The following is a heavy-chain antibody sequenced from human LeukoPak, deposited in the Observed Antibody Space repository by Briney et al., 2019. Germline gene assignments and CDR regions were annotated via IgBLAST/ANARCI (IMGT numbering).Heavy chain of an antibody. CDR3: ARGPTSPRYCSGGSCYYCYYYGMDV. CDR2: INHSGST. CDR1: GGSFSGYY. V-gene: IGHV4-34*01. J-gene: IGHJ6*02. D-gene: IGHD2-15*01. Sequence: SETLSLTCAVYGGSFSGYYWSWIRQPPGKGLEWIGEINHSGSTNYNPSLKSRVTISVDTSKNQFSLKLSSVTAADTAVYYCARGPTSPRYCSGGSCYYCYYYGMDVWGQGTTVTVSS.